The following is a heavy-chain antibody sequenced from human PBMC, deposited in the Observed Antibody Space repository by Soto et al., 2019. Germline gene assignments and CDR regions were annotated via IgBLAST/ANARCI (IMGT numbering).Heavy chain of an antibody. J-gene: IGHJ6*02. Sequence: SETLSLTCAVYGGSFSGYYWSWIRQPPGEGLEWIGEINHSGSTNYNPSLKSRVTISVDTSKDQFSLKLSSVTAADTAVYYCARVTGYYDFWSGYYSHYYYYGMDVWGQGTTVTVSS. CDR2: INHSGST. D-gene: IGHD3-3*01. V-gene: IGHV4-34*01. CDR1: GGSFSGYY. CDR3: ARVTGYYDFWSGYYSHYYYYGMDV.